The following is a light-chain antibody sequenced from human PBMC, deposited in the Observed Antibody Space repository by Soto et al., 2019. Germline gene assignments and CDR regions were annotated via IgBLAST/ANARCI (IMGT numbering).Light chain of an antibody. J-gene: IGKJ5*01. CDR3: QKYNSAPLT. CDR2: AAS. Sequence: DIQMTQSPSSLSASVGDRVTITCRASQGISNYLAWYQQKPGKVPKLLIYAASTLQSGVQSGFSGSGSGTEFTLTISSLQPEDGATYYCQKYNSAPLTFGQGTRLEIK. V-gene: IGKV1-27*01. CDR1: QGISNY.